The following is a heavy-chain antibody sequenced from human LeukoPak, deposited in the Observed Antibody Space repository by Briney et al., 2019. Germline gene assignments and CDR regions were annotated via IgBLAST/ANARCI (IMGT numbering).Heavy chain of an antibody. D-gene: IGHD3-10*01. CDR3: ARGVYYYGSGSYYLVLAWGWFDP. CDR2: IYYSGST. Sequence: SETLSLTCTVSGGSISSSSYYWGWIRQPPGKGLEWIGSIYYSGSTYYNPSLKSRVTISVDTSKNQFSLKLSSVTAADTAVYYCARGVYYYGSGSYYLVLAWGWFDPWGQGTLVTVSS. V-gene: IGHV4-39*07. J-gene: IGHJ5*02. CDR1: GGSISSSSYY.